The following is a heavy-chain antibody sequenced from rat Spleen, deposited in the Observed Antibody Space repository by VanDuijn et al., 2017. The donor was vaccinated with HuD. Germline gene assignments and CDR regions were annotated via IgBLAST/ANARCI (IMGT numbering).Heavy chain of an antibody. D-gene: IGHD1-6*01. CDR3: ARRQYGYTDYLDY. Sequence: EVQLVESDGGLVQPGRSLKLSCAASGFTFSDYYMAWVRQAPTKGLEWVATISYDCRTTYYRDSVNGRFTISRDNAKSTLRLQMDSLRSEDTATYYCARRQYGYTDYLDYWGQGVMVTVSS. CDR2: ISYDCRTT. J-gene: IGHJ2*01. CDR1: GFTFSDYY. V-gene: IGHV5-29*01.